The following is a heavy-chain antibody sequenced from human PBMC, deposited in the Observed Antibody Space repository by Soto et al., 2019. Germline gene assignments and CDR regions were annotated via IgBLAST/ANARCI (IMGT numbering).Heavy chain of an antibody. D-gene: IGHD2-15*01. CDR1: GGSFSGYY. V-gene: IGHV4-34*01. CDR2: INHSGST. CDR3: PRGRRGKRIGYCSGGSCYYYYYGMDV. J-gene: IGHJ6*02. Sequence: SETLSLTCAVYGGSFSGYYWSWIRQPPGKGLDWIGEINHSGSTNYDPSLKSRVTISVDTSKNQFSLKLSSVTAADTAVYYCPRGRRGKRIGYCSGGSCYYYYYGMDVWGQGTTVTVS.